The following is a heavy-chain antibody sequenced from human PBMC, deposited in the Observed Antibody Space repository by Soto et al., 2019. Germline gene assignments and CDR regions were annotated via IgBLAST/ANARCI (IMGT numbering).Heavy chain of an antibody. Sequence: GASVKVSCKASGYTFTGYYMHWVRQAPGQGLEWMGWINPNSGGTNYAQKFQGRVTISIDTSKKQFSLNLASVSAADTAVYYCARAPKVSGSSQTRPDFWGQGTLVTVSS. CDR3: ARAPKVSGSSQTRPDF. CDR2: INPNSGGT. V-gene: IGHV1-2*02. D-gene: IGHD6-6*01. J-gene: IGHJ4*02. CDR1: GYTFTGYY.